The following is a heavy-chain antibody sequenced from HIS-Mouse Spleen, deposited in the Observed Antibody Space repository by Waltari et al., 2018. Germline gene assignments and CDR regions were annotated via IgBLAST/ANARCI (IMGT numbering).Heavy chain of an antibody. J-gene: IGHJ2*01. CDR1: GGSISSSSYY. CDR3: AREIPYSSSWYDWYFDL. D-gene: IGHD6-13*01. Sequence: QLQLQESGPGLVKPSETLSLTCTVSGGSISSSSYYWGWIRQPPGKGLEWIGRIYYSGSTYYNPSLKSRVNISVDTSKNQFSLMLSSVTAADTAVYYCAREIPYSSSWYDWYFDLWGRGTLVTVSS. V-gene: IGHV4-39*07. CDR2: IYYSGST.